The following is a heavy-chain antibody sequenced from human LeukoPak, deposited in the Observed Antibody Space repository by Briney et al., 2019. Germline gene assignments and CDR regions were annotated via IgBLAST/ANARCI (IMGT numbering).Heavy chain of an antibody. J-gene: IGHJ4*02. CDR1: GYSISSGYY. D-gene: IGHD2-15*01. CDR3: ARGIDCSGGSCYSLYFDY. V-gene: IGHV4-38-2*02. Sequence: SETLSLTCTVSGYSISSGYYWGWIRQPPGKGLEWIGSIYHSGSTYYNPSLKSRVTISVDTSKNQFSLKLSSVTAADTAVYYCARGIDCSGGSCYSLYFDYWGQGTLVTVSS. CDR2: IYHSGST.